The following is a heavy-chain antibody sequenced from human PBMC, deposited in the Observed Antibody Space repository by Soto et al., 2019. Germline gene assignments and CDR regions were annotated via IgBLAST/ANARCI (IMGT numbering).Heavy chain of an antibody. D-gene: IGHD3-10*01. CDR2: ISSSSSYI. J-gene: IGHJ4*02. V-gene: IGHV3-21*01. CDR3: AKNGRGYYGSGLRYYFDY. CDR1: GSTFSSYS. Sequence: GGSLRLSCAASGSTFSSYSMNWVRQAPGKGLEWVSSISSSSSYIYYADSVKGRFTISRDNAKNSLYLQMNSLRAEDTAVYYCAKNGRGYYGSGLRYYFDYWGQGTLVTVSS.